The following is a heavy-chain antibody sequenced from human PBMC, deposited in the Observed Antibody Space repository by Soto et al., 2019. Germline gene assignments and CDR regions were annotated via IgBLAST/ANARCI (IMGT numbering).Heavy chain of an antibody. CDR2: IHYSGSI. CDR1: GGSISTDHYH. CDR3: AREDDGGDRDYYGLDV. V-gene: IGHV4-30-4*01. D-gene: IGHD2-21*02. J-gene: IGHJ6*02. Sequence: QVQLQESGPGLVRASLTLSLTCTVSGGSISTDHYHWTWIRQTPGKGLEWIGYIHYSGSIHFNPSLQSRVSMSVDTSKNLFCLKLSSVTAADTAVYFCAREDDGGDRDYYGLDVWGQGTTVTVSS.